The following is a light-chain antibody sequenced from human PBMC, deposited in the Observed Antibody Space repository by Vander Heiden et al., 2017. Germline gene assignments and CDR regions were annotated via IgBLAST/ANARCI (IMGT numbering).Light chain of an antibody. CDR1: SSNIGAGYD. V-gene: IGLV1-40*01. CDR2: GNT. Sequence: QPVLTQPPSVSGAPAQRVTISCTGSSSNIGAGYDVHWYQQLPGAAPKLLINGNTNRPSGVPDRFSGSKSGTSASLAITGLQAEDEADYYCQSYDSRLTGHVVFGGGTKLTVL. CDR3: QSYDSRLTGHVV. J-gene: IGLJ2*01.